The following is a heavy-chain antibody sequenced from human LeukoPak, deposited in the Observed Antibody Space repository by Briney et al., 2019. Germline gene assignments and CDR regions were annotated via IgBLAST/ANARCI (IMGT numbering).Heavy chain of an antibody. CDR1: GGSISSSGFY. CDR2: IYYSGST. J-gene: IGHJ4*02. D-gene: IGHD6-19*01. V-gene: IGHV4-39*01. Sequence: SETLSLTCTVSGGSISSSGFYWGWIRQPPGKGLEWIGSIYYSGSTHYNPSLRSRLTISVDTSKNQFSLKLTSVTAADTAVYFCAGRLDTSGFDYWGQGTLVTVSS. CDR3: AGRLDTSGFDY.